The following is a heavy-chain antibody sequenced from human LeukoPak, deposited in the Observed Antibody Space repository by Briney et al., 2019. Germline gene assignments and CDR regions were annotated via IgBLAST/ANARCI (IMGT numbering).Heavy chain of an antibody. J-gene: IGHJ4*02. D-gene: IGHD6-13*01. V-gene: IGHV3-21*01. CDR1: RFTFSSYS. Sequence: GGSLRLSCAASRFTFSSYSMNWVRQAPGKGLEWVSSISSSSSYIYYADSVKGRFTVSRDNSKNTLYLQMNSLRAEDTAVYYCVRGAYSSSWLNFDYWGQGTLVTVSS. CDR3: VRGAYSSSWLNFDY. CDR2: ISSSSSYI.